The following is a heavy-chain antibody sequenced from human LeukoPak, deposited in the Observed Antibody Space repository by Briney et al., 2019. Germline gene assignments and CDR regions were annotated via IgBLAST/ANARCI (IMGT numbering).Heavy chain of an antibody. CDR3: ARDRDYGGNLFDY. CDR1: GGSISSGGYY. V-gene: IGHV4-31*03. CDR2: IYYSGST. J-gene: IGHJ4*02. D-gene: IGHD4-23*01. Sequence: SETLSLTCTVSGGSISSGGYYWSWIRQHPGKGLEWIGYIYYSGSTYYNPSLKSRVTISVDTSKNQFSLKLSSVTAADTAVYYCARDRDYGGNLFDYWGQGTLVTVSS.